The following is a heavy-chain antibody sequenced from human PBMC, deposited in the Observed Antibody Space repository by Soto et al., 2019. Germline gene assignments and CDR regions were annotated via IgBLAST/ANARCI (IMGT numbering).Heavy chain of an antibody. D-gene: IGHD3-16*01. CDR3: AHRTRGNIWEAGYFDY. CDR1: GFSLSSYGEG. Sequence: QITLKESGPTLVKRTQTLTLTCTFSGFSLSSYGEGVGWVRQPPGKALEWLVFVYWDDVNRFEPSLKSRLTVTKDTSKNQAVLTMANMDPVDTATYYCAHRTRGNIWEAGYFDYWGKGILVTVSS. CDR2: VYWDDVN. V-gene: IGHV2-5*05. J-gene: IGHJ4*02.